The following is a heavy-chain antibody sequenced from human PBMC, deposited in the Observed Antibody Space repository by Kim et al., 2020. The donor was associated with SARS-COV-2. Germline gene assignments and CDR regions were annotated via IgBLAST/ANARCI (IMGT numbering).Heavy chain of an antibody. V-gene: IGHV3-23*03. J-gene: IGHJ4*02. Sequence: GGSLRLSCVGSGFSFSSHAMSWVRHAPGKRPEWVSVIYTGGTTAYYGDPVKGRFTVSRDDSKNTFYLQMNNLRADDTALYYCAKAPGASWTEFDCWGQG. CDR2: IYTGGTTA. CDR1: GFSFSSHA. CDR3: AKAPGASWTEFDC. D-gene: IGHD2-2*01.